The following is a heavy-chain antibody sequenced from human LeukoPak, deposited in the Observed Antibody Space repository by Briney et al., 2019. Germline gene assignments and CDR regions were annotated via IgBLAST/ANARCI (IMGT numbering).Heavy chain of an antibody. CDR3: ARENSRSEYSSSSCFDY. CDR1: GYTFTGYY. Sequence: ASVKVSCKASGYTFTGYYMHWVRQAPGQGLEWMGRINPNSGGTNYAQKFQGWVTMTRDTSISTAYMELSRLRSDDTAVYYCARENSRSEYSSSSCFDYWGQGTLVTVSS. J-gene: IGHJ4*02. V-gene: IGHV1-2*04. D-gene: IGHD6-6*01. CDR2: INPNSGGT.